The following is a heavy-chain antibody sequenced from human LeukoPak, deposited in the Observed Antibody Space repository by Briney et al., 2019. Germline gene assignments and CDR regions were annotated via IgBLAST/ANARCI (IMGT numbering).Heavy chain of an antibody. CDR3: AHSYYGSGSYHHNY. CDR1: GFPFSSYW. Sequence: PGGSLRLSCAASGFPFSSYWMSWVRQAPGKGLEWVANIKQDGSEKYYVDSVKGRFTISRDNAKNSLYLQMNSLRAEDTAVYYCAHSYYGSGSYHHNYWGQGTLVTVSS. CDR2: IKQDGSEK. V-gene: IGHV3-7*01. J-gene: IGHJ4*02. D-gene: IGHD3-10*01.